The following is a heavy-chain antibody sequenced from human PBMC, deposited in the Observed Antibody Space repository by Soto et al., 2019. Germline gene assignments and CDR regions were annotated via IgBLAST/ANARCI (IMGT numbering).Heavy chain of an antibody. Sequence: QVQLQESGPRLVKPSGTLSLTCAVSGASISSTNWWTWVRQPPGKGLEWIGEIYHTGSTKYNPSLESRVTISLDKSNNHFSLNLSSVTAADTAVYYCATLPPRIVVVVLPIPTWGQGTLVTVSS. D-gene: IGHD2-15*01. CDR3: ATLPPRIVVVVLPIPT. V-gene: IGHV4-4*02. CDR2: IYHTGST. CDR1: GASISSTNW. J-gene: IGHJ4*02.